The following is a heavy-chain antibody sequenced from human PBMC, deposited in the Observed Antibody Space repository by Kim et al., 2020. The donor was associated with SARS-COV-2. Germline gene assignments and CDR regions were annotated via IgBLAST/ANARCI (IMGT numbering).Heavy chain of an antibody. CDR3: TRIPGTPFAFWDTFDI. V-gene: IGHV3-73*01. CDR2: IRSKANSYAT. D-gene: IGHD1-1*01. J-gene: IGHJ3*02. Sequence: GGSLRLSCAASGFTFSDSPMHWVRQASGKGLEWVCRIRSKANSYATAYAASVRGRFIISRDDSKNTAYLQMNSLKTEDTAVYYGTRIPGTPFAFWDTFDIWGQGTMVTVSS. CDR1: GFTFSDSP.